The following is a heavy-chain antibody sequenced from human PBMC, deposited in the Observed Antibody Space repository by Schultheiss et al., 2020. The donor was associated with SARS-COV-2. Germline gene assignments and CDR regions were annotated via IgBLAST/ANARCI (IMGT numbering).Heavy chain of an antibody. Sequence: SETLSLTCTVSGGSVSSGSYYWSWIRQPPGKGLEWIGYIYYSGSTNYNPSLKSRVTISVDTSKNQFSLKLSSVTAADTAVYYCARKQYDAPYFDYWGQGILVTVSS. D-gene: IGHD1-1*01. V-gene: IGHV4-61*01. CDR1: GGSVSSGSYY. CDR3: ARKQYDAPYFDY. J-gene: IGHJ4*02. CDR2: IYYSGST.